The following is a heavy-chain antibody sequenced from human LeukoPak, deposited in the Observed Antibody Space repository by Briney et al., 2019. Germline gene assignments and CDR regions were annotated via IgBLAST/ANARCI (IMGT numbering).Heavy chain of an antibody. CDR1: GGSISSYY. CDR2: IHTSGST. CDR3: ARALPPYGDFGGDAFDI. Sequence: PSETLSLTCTVSGGSISSYYRSWIRQPAGKGLEWIGRIHTSGSTKYNPSLKGLGTISADKSKNQFSLKLSSVTAADTAVYYCARALPPYGDFGGDAFDIWGQGTMVTVSS. D-gene: IGHD4-17*01. V-gene: IGHV4-4*07. J-gene: IGHJ3*02.